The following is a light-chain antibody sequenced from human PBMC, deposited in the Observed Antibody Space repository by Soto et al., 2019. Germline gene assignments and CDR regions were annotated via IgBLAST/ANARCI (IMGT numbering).Light chain of an antibody. V-gene: IGLV2-14*01. CDR1: SSDVGGYNH. CDR2: EVS. J-gene: IGLJ1*01. Sequence: QSVLTQPASVSGSPGQSITISCTGTSSDVGGYNHVSWYQLHPGKAPKLMVYEVSNRPSGVSNRFSGSKSGNTASLTISGLQAEDEAHYYCFSYTSSTAYVFGTGTKVTVL. CDR3: FSYTSSTAYV.